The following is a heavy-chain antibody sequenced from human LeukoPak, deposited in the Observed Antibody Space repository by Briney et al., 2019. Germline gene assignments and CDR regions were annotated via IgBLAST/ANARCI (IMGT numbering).Heavy chain of an antibody. J-gene: IGHJ4*02. CDR1: GGSISSSSYY. Sequence: SETLSLTCTVSGGSISSSSYYWGWIRQPPGKGLEWIGSIYYSGSTYYNPSLKSRVTISVDTSKNQFSLKLSSVTAADTAVYYCAIRRRDLWSGGEVDYWGQGTLVTVSS. V-gene: IGHV4-39*01. CDR2: IYYSGST. CDR3: AIRRRDLWSGGEVDY. D-gene: IGHD3-3*01.